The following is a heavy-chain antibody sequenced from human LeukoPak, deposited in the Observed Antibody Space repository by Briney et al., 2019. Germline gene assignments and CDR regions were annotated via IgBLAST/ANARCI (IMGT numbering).Heavy chain of an antibody. V-gene: IGHV3-30-3*01. Sequence: GGSLRLSCAASGFTLDDYVMHWVRQAPGKGLEWVAVISYDGSNKYYADSVKGRFTISRDNSKNTLYLQMNSLRAEDTAVYYCARDHNDGPGYWGQGTLVTVSS. J-gene: IGHJ4*02. CDR3: ARDHNDGPGY. D-gene: IGHD1-14*01. CDR2: ISYDGSNK. CDR1: GFTLDDYV.